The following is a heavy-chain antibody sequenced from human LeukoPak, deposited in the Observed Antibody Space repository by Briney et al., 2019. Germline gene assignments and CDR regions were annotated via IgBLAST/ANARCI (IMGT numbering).Heavy chain of an antibody. CDR1: GFTFSSYG. V-gene: IGHV3-30*18. Sequence: GGPLRLSCAASGFTFSSYGMHWVRQAPGKGLEWVAVISYDGSNKYYADSVKGRFTISRDNSKNTLYLQMNSLRAEDTAVYYCAKDRRIADLDYWGQGTLVTVSS. J-gene: IGHJ4*02. CDR2: ISYDGSNK. D-gene: IGHD6-13*01. CDR3: AKDRRIADLDY.